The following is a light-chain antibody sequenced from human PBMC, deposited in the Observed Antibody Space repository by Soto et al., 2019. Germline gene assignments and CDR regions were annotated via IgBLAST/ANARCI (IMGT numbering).Light chain of an antibody. CDR1: QGISSW. Sequence: DIQMTQSPSTLSASVGDRVTITCRASQGISSWLAWYQQKPGKAPKLLIYKASSLGSGVPSRFSGSGSGTEFTLTISSLQPDDFAIYYCQQYNSHSSYTFGQGTKLEVK. J-gene: IGKJ2*01. V-gene: IGKV1-5*03. CDR2: KAS. CDR3: QQYNSHSSYT.